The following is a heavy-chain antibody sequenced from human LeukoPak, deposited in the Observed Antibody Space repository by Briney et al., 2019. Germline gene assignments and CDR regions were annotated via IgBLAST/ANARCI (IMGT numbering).Heavy chain of an antibody. D-gene: IGHD2-8*01. CDR2: INHSGST. J-gene: IGHJ5*02. CDR1: GGSFSGYY. Sequence: SETLSLTCAVYGGSFSGYYWSWIRQPPGRGLEWIGEINHSGSTHYNPSLKSRVTISVDTSENQFSLRLSSVTAADTAVYYCARGLPFTIVLMVYGNWFDPWGQGTLVTVSS. CDR3: ARGLPFTIVLMVYGNWFDP. V-gene: IGHV4-34*01.